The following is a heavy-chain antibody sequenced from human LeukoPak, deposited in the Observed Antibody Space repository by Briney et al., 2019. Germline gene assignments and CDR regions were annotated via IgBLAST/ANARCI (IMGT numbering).Heavy chain of an antibody. V-gene: IGHV1-18*04. D-gene: IGHD1-1*01. J-gene: IGHJ4*02. Sequence: GASVKVSCKASGYTFTGYYMHWVRQAPGQGLEWMGWISAYNGNTNYAQKLQGRVTMTTDTSTSTAYMELRSLRSDDTAVYYCARDYPTEWGYFDYWGQGTLVTVSS. CDR2: ISAYNGNT. CDR1: GYTFTGYY. CDR3: ARDYPTEWGYFDY.